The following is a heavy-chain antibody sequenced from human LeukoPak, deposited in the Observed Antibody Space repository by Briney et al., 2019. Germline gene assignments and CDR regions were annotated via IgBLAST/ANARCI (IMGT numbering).Heavy chain of an antibody. CDR2: INHSGST. V-gene: IGHV4-34*01. CDR3: ARALPGYFDTSGYYFDT. Sequence: PSETLSLTCAVYGGSFSGYYWSWIRQPPGKGLEWIGEINHSGSTNYNPSLKSRVTISVDTSKNQFSLKLSSVTAADTAVYYCARALPGYFDTSGYYFDTWGQGTLVTVSS. CDR1: GGSFSGYY. J-gene: IGHJ4*02. D-gene: IGHD3-22*01.